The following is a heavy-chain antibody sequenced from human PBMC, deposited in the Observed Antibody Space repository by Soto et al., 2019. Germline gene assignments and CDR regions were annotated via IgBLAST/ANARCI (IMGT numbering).Heavy chain of an antibody. D-gene: IGHD6-19*01. V-gene: IGHV3-48*02. Sequence: GGSLRLSCAASGFTFSSYSMNWVRQAPGKGREWVSYISSSSSTIYYADSVKGRFTISRDNAKNSLYLQMNSLRHDVPSVYYCAYRIEVAGPLGMDVWGQGTTVTVSS. CDR2: ISSSSSTI. CDR1: GFTFSSYS. CDR3: AYRIEVAGPLGMDV. J-gene: IGHJ6*02.